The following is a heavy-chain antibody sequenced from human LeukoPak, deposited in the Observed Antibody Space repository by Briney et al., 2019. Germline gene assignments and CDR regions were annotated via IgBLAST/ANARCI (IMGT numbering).Heavy chain of an antibody. J-gene: IGHJ4*02. CDR2: ISDSSSYT. Sequence: GGSLRLSCAASGFTFSDYYMSCIRQAPGKGLEWVSYISDSSSYTDYADSVKGRFTISRDNSKNSLYLQMNSLRAEDTAVYYCARRYTGYGILDYWGQGTLVTVSS. CDR1: GFTFSDYY. CDR3: ARRYTGYGILDY. V-gene: IGHV3-11*03. D-gene: IGHD5-12*01.